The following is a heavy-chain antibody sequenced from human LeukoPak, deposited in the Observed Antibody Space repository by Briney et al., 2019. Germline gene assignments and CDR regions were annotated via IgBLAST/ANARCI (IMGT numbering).Heavy chain of an antibody. CDR1: GGSISSGDYY. D-gene: IGHD6-13*01. J-gene: IGHJ4*02. V-gene: IGHV4-31*11. Sequence: PSQTLSLTCAVSGGSISSGDYYWSWIRQHPGKGLEWIGYIYYSGSTYYNPSLKSRVTISVDTSKNQFSLKLSSVTAADTAVYYCARDLAAAGSDYFDYWGQGTLVTVSS. CDR3: ARDLAAAGSDYFDY. CDR2: IYYSGST.